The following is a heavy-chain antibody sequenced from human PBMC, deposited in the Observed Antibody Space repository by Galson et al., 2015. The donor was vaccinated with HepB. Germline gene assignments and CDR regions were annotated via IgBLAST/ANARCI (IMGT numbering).Heavy chain of an antibody. CDR2: IDPSDSYT. CDR1: GYSFTSYW. J-gene: IGHJ5*02. Sequence: QSGAEVKKPGESLRISCKGSGYSFTSYWISWVRQMPGKGLEWMGRIDPSDSYTNYSPSFQGHVTISADKSISTAYLQWSSLKASDTAMYYCAREDCSGGSCYSWWFDPWGQGTLVTVSS. CDR3: AREDCSGGSCYSWWFDP. D-gene: IGHD2-15*01. V-gene: IGHV5-10-1*01.